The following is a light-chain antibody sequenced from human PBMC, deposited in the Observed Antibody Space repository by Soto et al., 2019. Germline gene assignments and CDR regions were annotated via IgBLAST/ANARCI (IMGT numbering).Light chain of an antibody. CDR1: QSVSSSY. CDR3: QQYNNWPPIT. Sequence: EIVLTQSPGTLSLSPGERATLSCRASQSVSSSYLAWYQQKPGQAPRFLIYSASSRATGIPDRFSGSGSGTDFTLTISRLEPEDFAVYYCQQYNNWPPITFGQGTRLEIK. CDR2: SAS. V-gene: IGKV3-20*01. J-gene: IGKJ5*01.